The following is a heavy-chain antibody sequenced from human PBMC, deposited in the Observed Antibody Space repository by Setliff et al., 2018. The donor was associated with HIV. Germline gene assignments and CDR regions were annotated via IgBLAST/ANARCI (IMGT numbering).Heavy chain of an antibody. CDR3: ARERGSSSGYYYYGMDV. V-gene: IGHV4-34*01. CDR2: VNRGRRT. Sequence: SETLSLTCALYGGSFSDYYWSWIRQPPGMGLEWIGEVNRGRRTNYNSSLKSRVTISIDTSRNQFSLTVSSVTAADTAVYYCARERGSSSGYYYYGMDVWGQGTTVTVSS. CDR1: GGSFSDYY. D-gene: IGHD6-6*01. J-gene: IGHJ6*02.